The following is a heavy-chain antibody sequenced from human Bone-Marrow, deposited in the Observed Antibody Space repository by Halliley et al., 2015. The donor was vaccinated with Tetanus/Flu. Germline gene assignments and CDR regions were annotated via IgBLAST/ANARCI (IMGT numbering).Heavy chain of an antibody. Sequence: IGYIYYRGSTNPNPSLKSRVTMSVDTSKNHFSLKLSSVTAADTAVYYCARDQTVVVPASGMDVWGQGTTVSVSS. D-gene: IGHD2-2*01. CDR3: ARDQTVVVPASGMDV. V-gene: IGHV4-59*01. CDR2: IYYRGST. J-gene: IGHJ6*02.